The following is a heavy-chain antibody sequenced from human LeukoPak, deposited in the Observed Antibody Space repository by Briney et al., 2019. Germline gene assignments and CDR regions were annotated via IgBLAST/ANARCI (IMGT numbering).Heavy chain of an antibody. J-gene: IGHJ4*02. Sequence: KPSQTLSLTCTVSGGSISSGGYYWSWIRQPPGKGLEWIGYIYYSGSTYYNPSLKSRVTISVDTSKNQFSLKLSSVTAADTAVYYCARQYGDYGMLDYWGQGTLVTVSS. CDR1: GGSISSGGYY. D-gene: IGHD4-17*01. V-gene: IGHV4-30-4*01. CDR2: IYYSGST. CDR3: ARQYGDYGMLDY.